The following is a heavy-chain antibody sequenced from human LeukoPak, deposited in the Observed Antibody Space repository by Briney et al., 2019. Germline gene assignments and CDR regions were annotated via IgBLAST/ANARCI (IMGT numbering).Heavy chain of an antibody. V-gene: IGHV1-2*06. Sequence: ASVKVSCKASGYTFTGYYMHWVRQAPGQGLEWMGRINPNSGGTNYAQKFQGRVTMTRDTSISTAYMELSSLRSEDTAVYYCARGITYGTIDYWGQGTLVTVSS. CDR3: ARGITYGTIDY. CDR1: GYTFTGYY. D-gene: IGHD1-14*01. CDR2: INPNSGGT. J-gene: IGHJ4*02.